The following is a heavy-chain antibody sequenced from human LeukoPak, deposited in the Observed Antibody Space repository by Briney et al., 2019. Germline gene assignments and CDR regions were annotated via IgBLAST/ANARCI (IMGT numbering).Heavy chain of an antibody. CDR3: ARASAVAGSGAFDI. D-gene: IGHD6-19*01. CDR1: GYSISSGYY. J-gene: IGHJ3*02. Sequence: SETLSLTCTVSGYSISSGYYWGWIRQPPGKGLEWIGSIYHSGSTYYNPSLKSRVTISVDTSKNQFSLKLSSVTAAGTAVYYCARASAVAGSGAFDIWGQGTMVTVSS. V-gene: IGHV4-38-2*02. CDR2: IYHSGST.